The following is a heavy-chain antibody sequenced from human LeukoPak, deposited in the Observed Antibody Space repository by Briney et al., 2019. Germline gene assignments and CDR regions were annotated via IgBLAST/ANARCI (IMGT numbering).Heavy chain of an antibody. CDR2: IYPGDSDT. CDR3: AXXAXXXXLXTXY. V-gene: IGHV5-51*01. J-gene: IGHJ4*02. CDR1: GYSFTSYW. Sequence: GESLKTSCQGSGYSFTSYWIGWVRQMPGKGLEWMGIIYPGDSDTRYSPSFQGQVTISADKSISTAYLQWSSLKASDTAMYYCAXXAXXXXLXTXYWGXXTLVTVX.